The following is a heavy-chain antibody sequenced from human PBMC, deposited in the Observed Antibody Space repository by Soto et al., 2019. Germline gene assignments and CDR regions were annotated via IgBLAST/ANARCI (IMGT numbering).Heavy chain of an antibody. D-gene: IGHD2-2*01. CDR2: IYHSGST. CDR1: GGSVSSGSYY. CDR3: ARDGGPYCSSTSCYEPRNWFDP. Sequence: SETLSLTCTVSGGSVSSGSYYWSWIRQPPGKGLEWIGSIYHSGSTYYNPSLKSRVTISVDTSKNQFSLKLSSVTAADTAVYYCARDGGPYCSSTSCYEPRNWFDPWGQGTLVTVSS. V-gene: IGHV4-39*07. J-gene: IGHJ5*02.